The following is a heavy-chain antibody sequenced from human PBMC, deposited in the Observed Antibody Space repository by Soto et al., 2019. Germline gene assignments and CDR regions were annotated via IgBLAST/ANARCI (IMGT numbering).Heavy chain of an antibody. V-gene: IGHV4-4*02. CDR2: IYHSGST. D-gene: IGHD2-2*01. J-gene: IGHJ6*02. CDR3: ARDDHIVVVPTSLGAMDV. CDR1: GGSISSNKW. Sequence: ASETLSLTCAVYGGSISSNKWWSWVRQPPGKGLEWIGEIYHSGSTNYNPSLKSRVTISLDKSKNQFSLKLTSVTAADSAVYYCARDDHIVVVPTSLGAMDVWGQGTTVTVSS.